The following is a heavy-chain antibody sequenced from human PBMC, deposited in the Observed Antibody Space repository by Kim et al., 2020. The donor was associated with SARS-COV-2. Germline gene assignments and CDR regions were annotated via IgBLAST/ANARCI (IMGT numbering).Heavy chain of an antibody. CDR1: GGSFSGYY. CDR3: ARRIDDSSGYYYYYYGMDV. V-gene: IGHV4-34*01. D-gene: IGHD3-22*01. CDR2: INHSGST. J-gene: IGHJ6*02. Sequence: SETLSLTCAVYGGSFSGYYWSWIRQPPGKGLEWIGEINHSGSTNYNPSLKSRVTISVDTSKNQFSLKLSSVTAADTAVYYCARRIDDSSGYYYYYYGMDVCGQGTTVTVSS.